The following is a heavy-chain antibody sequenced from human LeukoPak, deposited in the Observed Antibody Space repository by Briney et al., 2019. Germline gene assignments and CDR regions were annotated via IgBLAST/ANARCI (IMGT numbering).Heavy chain of an antibody. D-gene: IGHD2-15*01. CDR3: VRDRVVVVVAATRSGGKEYYYGMDV. Sequence: PSETLSFTCTVSGGSISSGDYYWSWIRQPPGKGLEWIGYIYYSGSTYYNPSLKSRVTISVDTSKNQFSLKLSSVTAADTAVYYCVRDRVVVVVAATRSGGKEYYYGMDVWGQGTTVTVSS. J-gene: IGHJ6*02. CDR1: GGSISSGDYY. V-gene: IGHV4-30-4*01. CDR2: IYYSGST.